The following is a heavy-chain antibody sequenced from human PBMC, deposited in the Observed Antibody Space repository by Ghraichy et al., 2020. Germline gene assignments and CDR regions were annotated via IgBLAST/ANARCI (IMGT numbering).Heavy chain of an antibody. CDR2: INQDGSEK. CDR3: ARRPSSGGYGGGFDY. V-gene: IGHV3-7*01. J-gene: IGHJ4*02. D-gene: IGHD1-26*01. Sequence: LSLTCAASGFTFGSDWMSWVRQAPGKGLEWVANINQDGSEKYYVDSVKGRFTISRDNAKNSLYLQMNSLRAEDTAVYYCARRPSSGGYGGGFDYWGQGTLVTVSS. CDR1: GFTFGSDW.